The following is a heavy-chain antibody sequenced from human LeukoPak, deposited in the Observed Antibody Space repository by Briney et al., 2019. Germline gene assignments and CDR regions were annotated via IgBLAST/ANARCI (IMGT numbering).Heavy chain of an antibody. J-gene: IGHJ5*02. CDR3: ARALGYCSGGSCTRGYNWFDP. V-gene: IGHV4-39*01. CDR2: IYYGGST. Sequence: PSETLSLTCTVSGGSISSSDYYWGWIRQPPGKGLEWIGSIYYGGSTYYNPSLKSRDTISVDTSMNQFSLKLSFVTTADTAVYYCARALGYCSGGSCTRGYNWFDPWGQGTLVTVPS. D-gene: IGHD2-15*01. CDR1: GGSISSSDYY.